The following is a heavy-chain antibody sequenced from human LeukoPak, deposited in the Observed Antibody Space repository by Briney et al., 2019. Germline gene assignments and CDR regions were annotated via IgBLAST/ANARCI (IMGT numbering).Heavy chain of an antibody. CDR2: ISAYNGNT. J-gene: IGHJ4*02. V-gene: IGHV1-18*01. CDR1: GYTFTSYG. CDR3: ARSYVVVTAINYFDY. D-gene: IGHD2-21*02. Sequence: ASVKVSCKASGYTFTSYGIRWVRQAPGQGLEWVGWISAYNGNTNYAQKLQGRVTMTTDTSTSTAYMELRSLRSDDTAVYYCARSYVVVTAINYFDYWGQGTLVTVSS.